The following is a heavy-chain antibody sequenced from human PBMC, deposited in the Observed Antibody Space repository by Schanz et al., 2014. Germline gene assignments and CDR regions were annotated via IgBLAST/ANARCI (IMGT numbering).Heavy chain of an antibody. CDR2: INTNSGNP. V-gene: IGHV7-4-1*02. CDR3: ARRGIRGVFSSFDY. J-gene: IGHJ4*02. Sequence: QVQLVQSGSELKKPGASVKVSCKASGYTFTNYAINWVRQAPGQGLEWMGWINTNSGNPTYAQAFTGRFLFSVDASVNTAYLQTSSPEADDTAVYYCARRGIRGVFSSFDYWGLGTLVTVSS. CDR1: GYTFTNYA. D-gene: IGHD3-10*01.